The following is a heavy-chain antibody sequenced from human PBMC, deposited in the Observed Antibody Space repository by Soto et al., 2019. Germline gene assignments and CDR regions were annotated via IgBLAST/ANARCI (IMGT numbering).Heavy chain of an antibody. CDR1: GGSISSVGYS. Sequence: QLQLQESGSGLVKPSQTLSLTCAVSGGSISSVGYSWSWIRQPPGKGMECIGDIYHSGSTYHNPSLKSRVTISVDRSKNQFSLKLSSVTAADTAVYYCAAGGGLPRYYWGQGTLVSVSS. CDR2: IYHSGST. V-gene: IGHV4-30-2*01. J-gene: IGHJ4*02. D-gene: IGHD5-12*01. CDR3: AAGGGLPRYY.